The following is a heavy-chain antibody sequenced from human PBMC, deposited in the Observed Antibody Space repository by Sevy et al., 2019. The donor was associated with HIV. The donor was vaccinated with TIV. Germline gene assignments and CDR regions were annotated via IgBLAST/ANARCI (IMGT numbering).Heavy chain of an antibody. CDR3: ARQGTYYYGSGSYGGYDY. V-gene: IGHV5-51*01. J-gene: IGHJ4*02. Sequence: GESLKISCKGSGYSFTSYWIGWVRQIPGKGLEWMGIIYPGDSDTRYSPSFQGQVTISADKSISTAYLQWSSLKASDTAMYYCARQGTYYYGSGSYGGYDYWGQGTLVTVSS. CDR2: IYPGDSDT. D-gene: IGHD3-10*01. CDR1: GYSFTSYW.